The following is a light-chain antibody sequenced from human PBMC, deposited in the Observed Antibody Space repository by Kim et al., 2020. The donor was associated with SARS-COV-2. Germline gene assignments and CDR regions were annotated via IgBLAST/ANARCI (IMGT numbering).Light chain of an antibody. J-gene: IGKJ2*01. Sequence: SPGESATLPCRASQGVSSYLAWYQQNPRQAPRLLIYDASNRATGIPARLSGSGSGTDFSLTISTREPEDFAVYYCQQRSNWLYTFGQGTKLEI. CDR3: QQRSNWLYT. CDR2: DAS. CDR1: QGVSSY. V-gene: IGKV3-11*01.